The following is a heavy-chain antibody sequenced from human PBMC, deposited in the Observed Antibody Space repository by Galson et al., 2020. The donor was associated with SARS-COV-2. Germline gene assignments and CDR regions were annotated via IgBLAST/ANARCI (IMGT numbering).Heavy chain of an antibody. Sequence: SETLSLTCTVSGGSISSGGYYWSWISQHPGKGLEWIGYIYYSGSTYYNPSLKSRVTISVDTSKNQFSLMLNSVTAEDTAVYYCARAPVTMIVVVNAFDIWGQGTMVTVSS. CDR2: IYYSGST. CDR1: GGSISSGGYY. V-gene: IGHV4-31*03. CDR3: ARAPVTMIVVVNAFDI. D-gene: IGHD3-22*01. J-gene: IGHJ3*02.